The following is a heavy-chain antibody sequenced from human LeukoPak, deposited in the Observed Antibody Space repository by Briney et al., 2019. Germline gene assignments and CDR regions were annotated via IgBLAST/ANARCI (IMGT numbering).Heavy chain of an antibody. D-gene: IGHD2-21*01. J-gene: IGHJ5*02. CDR3: ARADRLDGGPYLIGP. Sequence: ASVKVSCKTSGYSFSDYYMHWVRQAPGQGLEWMGWINPDSGGTSSAQKFQGRVTMSRDTSITTVYMEVSWLTSDDTAIYYCARADRLDGGPYLIGPWGQGTLVTVSS. V-gene: IGHV1-2*02. CDR1: GYSFSDYY. CDR2: INPDSGGT.